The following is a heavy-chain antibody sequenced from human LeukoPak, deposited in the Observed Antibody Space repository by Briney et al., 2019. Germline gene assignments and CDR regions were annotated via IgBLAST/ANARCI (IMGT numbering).Heavy chain of an antibody. J-gene: IGHJ4*02. D-gene: IGHD3-3*01. Sequence: GGSLRLSCVGSGFTFGNYWMHWVRQVPGKGLVLVSRISTDGLTTNYADSVKGRFTISRDNAKKMLYLQMNSLRAEDTAVYYCVREFFRVDWGQGTLVTVSS. V-gene: IGHV3-74*01. CDR2: ISTDGLTT. CDR1: GFTFGNYW. CDR3: VREFFRVD.